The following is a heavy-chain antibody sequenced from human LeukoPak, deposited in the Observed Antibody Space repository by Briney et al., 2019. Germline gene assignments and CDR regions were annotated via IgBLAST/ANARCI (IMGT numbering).Heavy chain of an antibody. CDR2: IYYSGRT. V-gene: IGHV4-61*01. CDR3: ARGGTRYCSGGSCPGNYYGMDV. D-gene: IGHD2-15*01. CDR1: GGSVSSDTYY. J-gene: IGHJ6*02. Sequence: SETLSLTCTVSGGSVSSDTYYWSWIRQPPGKGLEWIGYIYYSGRTNYNPSLKSRVTISVDRSKNQFSLKLSSVTAADTAVYYCARGGTRYCSGGSCPGNYYGMDVWGQGTTVTVSS.